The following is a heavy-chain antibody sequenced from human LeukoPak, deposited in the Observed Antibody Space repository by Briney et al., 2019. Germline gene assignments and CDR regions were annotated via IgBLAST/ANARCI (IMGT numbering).Heavy chain of an antibody. V-gene: IGHV4-34*01. CDR1: GGSFSGYY. J-gene: IGHJ4*02. D-gene: IGHD4-11*01. CDR2: INHSGST. CDR3: ALLHGYSNSGDTGREQGSEDDY. Sequence: PSETLSLTCAVYGGSFSGYYWSWIRQPPGKGLEWIGEINHSGSTNYNPSLKSRVTISVDTSKNQFSLKLSSVTTADTAVYYCALLHGYSNSGDTGREQGSEDDYWGQGTLVTVSS.